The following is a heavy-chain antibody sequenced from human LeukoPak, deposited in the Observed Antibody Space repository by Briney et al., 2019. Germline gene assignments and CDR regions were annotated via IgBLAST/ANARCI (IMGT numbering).Heavy chain of an antibody. CDR3: ASLGGRTSDAFDI. Sequence: SETLSLTCTVSGGSISSYYWSWIRQPPGKGLEWIGYIYYSGSTNYNPSLKSRVTISVDTSKNQFSLKLSSVTAADTAVYYCASLGGRTSDAFDIWGQGTMVTVSS. V-gene: IGHV4-59*08. J-gene: IGHJ3*02. CDR2: IYYSGST. D-gene: IGHD3-16*01. CDR1: GGSISSYY.